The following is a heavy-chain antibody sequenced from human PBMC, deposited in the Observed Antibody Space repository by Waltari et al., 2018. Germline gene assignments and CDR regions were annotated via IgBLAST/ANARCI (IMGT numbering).Heavy chain of an antibody. J-gene: IGHJ6*02. V-gene: IGHV4-4*02. Sequence: QVQLQESGPGLVKPSGTLSLTCAVSGGSISSSHWWSWVRQPPGKGLEWIGEIYHSGSTNYNPSLKSRVTISVDKSKNQFSLKLSSVTAADTAVYYCARYYDILTGYSPYYGMDVWGQGTTVTVSS. CDR2: IYHSGST. D-gene: IGHD3-9*01. CDR3: ARYYDILTGYSPYYGMDV. CDR1: GGSISSSHW.